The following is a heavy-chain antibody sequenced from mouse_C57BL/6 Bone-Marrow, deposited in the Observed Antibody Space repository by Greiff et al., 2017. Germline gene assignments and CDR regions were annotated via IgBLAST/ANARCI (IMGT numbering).Heavy chain of an antibody. J-gene: IGHJ2*01. D-gene: IGHD1-1*01. V-gene: IGHV1-61*01. CDR2: IYPSDSET. CDR3: AREELITTGFDY. CDR1: GYTFTSYW. Sequence: QVQLQQPGAELVRPGSSVKLSCKASGYTFTSYWMDWVKQRPGQGLEWIGNIYPSDSETHYNQKFKDKATLTVDKSSSTAYMQLSSLTSEDSAVYYCAREELITTGFDYWGQGTTLTVSS.